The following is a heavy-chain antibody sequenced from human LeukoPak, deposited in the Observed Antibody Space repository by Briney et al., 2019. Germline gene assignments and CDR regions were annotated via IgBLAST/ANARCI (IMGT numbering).Heavy chain of an antibody. CDR2: ISSSDSTI. D-gene: IGHD3-16*01. CDR3: AKSTRAVMAMMDV. J-gene: IGHJ6*01. V-gene: IGHV3-48*03. Sequence: GGSLRLSCAASGFTFSSYEMNWVRQAPGKGLEWVSYISSSDSTIYYADSVKGRFTISRDNAKNSLFLQMNSLRAEDTAVYFCAKSTRAVMAMMDVWGKGPRSPSPQ. CDR1: GFTFSSYE.